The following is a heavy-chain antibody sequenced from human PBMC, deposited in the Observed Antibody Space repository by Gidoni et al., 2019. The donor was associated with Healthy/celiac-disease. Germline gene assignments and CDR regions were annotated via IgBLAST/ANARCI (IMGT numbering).Heavy chain of an antibody. V-gene: IGHV4-59*01. Sequence: QVQLQESGPGLVKPSETLSLTCTVSGGSISSYSWSWIRQPPGKGLEWIGYLYYSGSTHYNPSLKSRVTISVDTSKNQFSLKLSSVTAADTAVYYCARGSIAAAGTDPQRNNYYYYGMDVWGQGTTVTVSS. J-gene: IGHJ6*02. CDR2: LYYSGST. CDR3: ARGSIAAAGTDPQRNNYYYYGMDV. D-gene: IGHD6-13*01. CDR1: GGSISSYS.